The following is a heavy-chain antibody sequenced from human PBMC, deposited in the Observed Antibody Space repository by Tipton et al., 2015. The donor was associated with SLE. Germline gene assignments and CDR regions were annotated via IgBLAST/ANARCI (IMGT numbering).Heavy chain of an antibody. CDR3: ARHAGDYAYFDS. D-gene: IGHD4-17*01. Sequence: TLSLTCALYGGSFSGYYWNWIRQPPGKGLEWIGEINHSGSTDYNPPLKSRVTMSVDTSKNQFSLKLSSLTAADTAVYYCARHAGDYAYFDSWGQGTLVTVSS. J-gene: IGHJ4*02. CDR2: INHSGST. V-gene: IGHV4-34*01. CDR1: GGSFSGYY.